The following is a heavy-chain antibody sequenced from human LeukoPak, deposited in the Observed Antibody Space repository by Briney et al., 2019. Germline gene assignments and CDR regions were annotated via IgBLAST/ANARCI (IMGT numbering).Heavy chain of an antibody. J-gene: IGHJ2*01. D-gene: IGHD3-3*01. CDR1: GGSISSGDSY. V-gene: IGHV4-39*01. CDR3: ARRPWNSYWYFDV. CDR2: IYYSGST. Sequence: PSETLSLTCSVSGGSISSGDSYWSWIRQPPGKGLEWIGNIYYSGSTYYNPSLRSRVTISVDTSKNQFSLNLSSVTAADTAVYYCARRPWNSYWYFDVWGRGTLVTVSS.